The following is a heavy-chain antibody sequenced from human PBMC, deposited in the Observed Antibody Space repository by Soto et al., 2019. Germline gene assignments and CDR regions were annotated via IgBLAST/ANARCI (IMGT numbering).Heavy chain of an antibody. D-gene: IGHD6-19*01. J-gene: IGHJ4*02. CDR2: IIPILGIA. Sequence: QVQLVQSGAEVKKPGSSVKVSCKASGGTFSSYTISWVRQAPGQGLEWMGRIIPILGIANYAQKFQGRVTITADKSTSTAYMELSSLRSEDTAVYYCAGLIRGWYNDYWGQGTLVTVSS. CDR1: GGTFSSYT. CDR3: AGLIRGWYNDY. V-gene: IGHV1-69*02.